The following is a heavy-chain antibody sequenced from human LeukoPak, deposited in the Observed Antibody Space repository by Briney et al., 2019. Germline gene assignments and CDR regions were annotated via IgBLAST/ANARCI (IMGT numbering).Heavy chain of an antibody. CDR2: IYSGGST. CDR3: ARYSSGWRLGAFDI. J-gene: IGHJ3*02. V-gene: IGHV3-53*01. Sequence: GGSLRLSCAASGFIFSDYNMNWVRQAPGKGLEWVSVIYSGGSTYYADSVKGRFTISRDNSKNTLYLQMNSLRAEDTAVYYCARYSSGWRLGAFDIWGQGTMVTVSS. D-gene: IGHD6-19*01. CDR1: GFIFSDYN.